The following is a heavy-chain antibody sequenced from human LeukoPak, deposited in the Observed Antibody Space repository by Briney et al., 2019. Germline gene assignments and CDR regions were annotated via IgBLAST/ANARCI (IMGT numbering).Heavy chain of an antibody. CDR3: ARGGVYCGGDCYSGLSY. D-gene: IGHD2-21*02. CDR2: IYTSGST. V-gene: IGHV4-4*07. J-gene: IGHJ4*02. CDR1: GGSISSYY. Sequence: PSETLSLTXTVSGGSISSYYWSWIRQPAGKGLEWIGRIYTSGSTNYNPSLKSRVTMSVDTSKNQFSLKLSSVTAADTAVYHCARGGVYCGGDCYSGLSYWGQGTLVTVSS.